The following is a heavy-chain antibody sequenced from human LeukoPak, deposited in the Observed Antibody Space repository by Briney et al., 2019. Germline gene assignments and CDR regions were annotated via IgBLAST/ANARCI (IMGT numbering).Heavy chain of an antibody. CDR1: GGSISNSNW. V-gene: IGHV4-4*02. CDR2: IYHSGST. CDR3: ARASWAYSPFDS. D-gene: IGHD2-21*01. Sequence: SETLSLTCGVSGGSISNSNWWSWVRQPPGKGLERIGEIYHSGSTNYNPSLKSRVTISEDTSKNQFSLKLSSVTAADMAVYYCARASWAYSPFDSWGQGTLVTVSS. J-gene: IGHJ4*02.